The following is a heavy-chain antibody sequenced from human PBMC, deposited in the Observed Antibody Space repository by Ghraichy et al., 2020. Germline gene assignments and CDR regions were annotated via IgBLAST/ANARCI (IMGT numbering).Heavy chain of an antibody. D-gene: IGHD1-26*01. J-gene: IGHJ4*02. CDR3: AKDRSKWELPEDFDY. CDR1: GFTFSSYA. Sequence: AGSLRLSCAASGFTFSSYAMSWVRQAPGKGLEWVSAISGSGGSTYYADSVKGRFTISRDNSKNTLYLQMNSLRAEDTAVYYCAKDRSKWELPEDFDYWGQGTLVTVSS. CDR2: ISGSGGST. V-gene: IGHV3-23*01.